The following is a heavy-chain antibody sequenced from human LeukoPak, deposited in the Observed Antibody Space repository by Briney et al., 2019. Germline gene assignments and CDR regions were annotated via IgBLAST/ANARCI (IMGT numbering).Heavy chain of an antibody. CDR1: GGSISSGDYY. J-gene: IGHJ4*02. V-gene: IGHV4-30-4*08. CDR2: IYYSGST. CDR3: ARGVRTIFGVVIIRDYFDY. D-gene: IGHD3-3*01. Sequence: SETLSLTCTVSGGSISSGDYYWSWIRQPPGKGLEWIGYIYYSGSTYYNPSLKSRVTISVDTSKNQFSLKLSSVTAADTAVYYCARGVRTIFGVVIIRDYFDYWGQGTLVTVSS.